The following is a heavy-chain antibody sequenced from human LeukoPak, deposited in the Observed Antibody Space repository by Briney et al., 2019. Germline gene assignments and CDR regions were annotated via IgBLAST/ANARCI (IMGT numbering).Heavy chain of an antibody. CDR2: TYYSGST. J-gene: IGHJ4*02. CDR1: GGSISSSSYY. V-gene: IGHV4-39*07. CDR3: ARDRPPDYYGSGSYPIDY. Sequence: SETLSLTCAVSGGSISSSSYYWGWIRQPPGKGLEWIGSTYYSGSTYYNPSLKSRVTISVDTSKNQFSLKLSSVTAADTAVYYCARDRPPDYYGSGSYPIDYWGQGTLVTVSS. D-gene: IGHD3-10*01.